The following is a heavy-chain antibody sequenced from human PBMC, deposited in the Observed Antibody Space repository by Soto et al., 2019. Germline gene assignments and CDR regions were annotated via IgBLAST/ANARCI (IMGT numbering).Heavy chain of an antibody. J-gene: IGHJ4*02. D-gene: IGHD6-19*01. CDR2: IYSGGDA. CDR3: ARQGRHSSGWYVDY. CDR1: GFTVNSNY. V-gene: IGHV3-66*04. Sequence: EVQLVESGGGLVQPGGSLRLSCAASGFTVNSNYVNWVRQPPGKGLEWVSVIYSGGDALYADSVKGRFTISRDTSKNTLYLQMNSLRAEDTAMYYCARQGRHSSGWYVDYWGQGTLVTVSS.